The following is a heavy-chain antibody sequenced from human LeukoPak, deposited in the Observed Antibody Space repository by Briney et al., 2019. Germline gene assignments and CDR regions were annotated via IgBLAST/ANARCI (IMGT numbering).Heavy chain of an antibody. V-gene: IGHV4-30-4*07. CDR3: ARGLITFGGVIDNFDF. CDR2: IYNSGTG. CDR1: GGSISSGGYS. J-gene: IGHJ4*02. D-gene: IGHD3-16*02. Sequence: PSQTLSLTCAVSGGSISSGGYSWSWIRQPPGKGLEWIGYIYNSGTGNYSPSLKSRVTISVDTSKNQFSLKLNSVTAADTAVYYCARGLITFGGVIDNFDFWGQGALVTVSS.